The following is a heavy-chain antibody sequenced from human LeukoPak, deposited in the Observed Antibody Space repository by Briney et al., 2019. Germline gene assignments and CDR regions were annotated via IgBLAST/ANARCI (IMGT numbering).Heavy chain of an antibody. CDR3: ARAITYFYGSVTYDWFDP. J-gene: IGHJ5*02. Sequence: AGGSLRLSCAASGFTFDDYGMSWVRQTPGKGLMWVSRIKSDGSTIYADSVKGRFTISRDNAKNMVYLQMNSLRAEDTAMYYCARAITYFYGSVTYDWFDPWGQGTLVTVSS. CDR1: GFTFDDYG. CDR2: IKSDGST. D-gene: IGHD3-10*01. V-gene: IGHV3-74*01.